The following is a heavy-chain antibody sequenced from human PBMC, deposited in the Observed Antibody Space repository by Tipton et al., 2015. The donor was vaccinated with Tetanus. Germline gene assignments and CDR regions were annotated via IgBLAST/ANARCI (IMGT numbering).Heavy chain of an antibody. CDR3: AKDPASRGWFDP. CDR1: GFTFSNYA. Sequence: SLRLSCAASGFTFSNYAMAWVRQAPGKGLEWVSGISVRGSHTYYADPVKGRFSISRDNSKNTVYLQMNSLGDEDTAVYYCAKDPASRGWFDPWGQGTLVSVSS. CDR2: ISVRGSHT. J-gene: IGHJ5*02. V-gene: IGHV3-23*01.